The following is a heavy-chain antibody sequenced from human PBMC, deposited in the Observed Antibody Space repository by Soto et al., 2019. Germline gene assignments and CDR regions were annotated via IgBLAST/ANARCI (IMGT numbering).Heavy chain of an antibody. D-gene: IGHD6-13*01. CDR1: GDTFSSYT. CDR2: IIPILGIA. CDR3: ARASSSWYYYYYGMDV. J-gene: IGHJ6*02. V-gene: IGHV1-69*02. Sequence: QVQLVQSGAEVKKPGSSVKVSCKASGDTFSSYTISWVRQAPGQGLEWMGRIIPILGIANYAQKFQGRVTITADKSTSTDYMELSSLRSEDTAVYYCARASSSWYYYYYGMDVWGQGTTVTVSS.